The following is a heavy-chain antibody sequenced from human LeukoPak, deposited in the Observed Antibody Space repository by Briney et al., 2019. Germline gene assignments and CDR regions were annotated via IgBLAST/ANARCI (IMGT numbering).Heavy chain of an antibody. J-gene: IGHJ3*02. V-gene: IGHV5-10-1*01. D-gene: IGHD3-10*01. CDR2: IDPSDSYT. Sequence: GESLKISCKGSGYSFTNYWISWVRQMPGEGLEWMGRIDPSDSYTNYSPSFQGHVTMSGDKSISTAYLQWSSLKASDTAIYYCARTYYYSSGSGRAFDIWGQGTMVTVSS. CDR1: GYSFTNYW. CDR3: ARTYYYSSGSGRAFDI.